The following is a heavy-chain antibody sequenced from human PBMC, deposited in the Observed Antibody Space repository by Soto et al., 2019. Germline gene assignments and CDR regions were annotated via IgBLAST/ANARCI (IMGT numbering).Heavy chain of an antibody. CDR3: ARAFSYGSYWYFDL. J-gene: IGHJ2*01. V-gene: IGHV1-18*01. CDR1: GYTFTNND. CDR2: ISVNSGNT. D-gene: IGHD5-18*01. Sequence: GASVKVSCKASGYTFTNNDVSWVRQATGQGLEWMGWISVNSGNTSYAQKFQGRVTMTTDTSTNTAYMELWTLRSDDTAAYYCARAFSYGSYWYFDLWGRGTLVTVSS.